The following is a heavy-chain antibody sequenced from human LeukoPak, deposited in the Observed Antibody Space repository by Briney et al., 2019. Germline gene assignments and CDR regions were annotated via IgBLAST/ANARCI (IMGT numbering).Heavy chain of an antibody. CDR2: ISWNSRII. V-gene: IGHV3-9*01. Sequence: GGSLRLSCAASGFIFEDYAMYWVRQAPGKGLEWVSGISWNSRIIDYADSVKGRFTISRDNAKRALYLQMNTLTTEDTAFYFCARLTGAASGTYYFDFWGQGTLVTVSS. CDR3: ARLTGAASGTYYFDF. D-gene: IGHD3-9*01. J-gene: IGHJ4*02. CDR1: GFIFEDYA.